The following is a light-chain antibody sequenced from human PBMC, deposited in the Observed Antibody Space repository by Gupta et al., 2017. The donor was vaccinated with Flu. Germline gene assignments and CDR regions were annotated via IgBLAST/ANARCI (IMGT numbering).Light chain of an antibody. Sequence: QSALSQPASVSGSPGQSITISCTGTSSDVGGYNIVSWYQQYPGRAPKLLIYEVNKRPSWVSNRFSGSKSGNTASLTISGLQSDDEADYYCCSYAVVRDRQLFGGGTKLTVL. J-gene: IGLJ2*01. CDR3: CSYAVVRDRQL. CDR2: EVN. V-gene: IGLV2-23*02. CDR1: SSDVGGYNI.